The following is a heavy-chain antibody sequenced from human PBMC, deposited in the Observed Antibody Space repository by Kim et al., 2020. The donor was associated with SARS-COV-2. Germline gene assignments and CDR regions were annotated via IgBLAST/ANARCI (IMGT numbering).Heavy chain of an antibody. D-gene: IGHD1-26*01. V-gene: IGHV4-59*13. CDR2: MYYSGNT. CDR3: ATSRVYRGSYSDPIAY. J-gene: IGHJ4*01. Sequence: SETLSLTCTVSGGSISSFYWSWIRQLPGKGLEWIGHMYYSGNTRYNLSLKSRVSLSVDTSKNQFSLKLPSVTAADTAVYYCATSRVYRGSYSDPIAYWG. CDR1: GGSISSFY.